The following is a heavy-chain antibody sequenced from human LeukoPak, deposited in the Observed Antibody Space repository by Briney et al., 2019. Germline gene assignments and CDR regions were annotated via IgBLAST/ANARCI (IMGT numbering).Heavy chain of an antibody. J-gene: IGHJ4*02. Sequence: PSETLSLTCTVSGGSISSYYWSWIRQPPGKGLEWIGYIYYSGSTNYNPSLKSRVTILVDTSKNQFSLKLTSVTAADTAVYYCARLLPSSGYYIEYWGQGTLVTVSS. CDR1: GGSISSYY. CDR2: IYYSGST. CDR3: ARLLPSSGYYIEY. D-gene: IGHD3-22*01. V-gene: IGHV4-59*08.